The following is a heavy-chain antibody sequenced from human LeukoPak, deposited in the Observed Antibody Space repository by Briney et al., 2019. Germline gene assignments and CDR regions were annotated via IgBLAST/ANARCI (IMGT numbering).Heavy chain of an antibody. CDR1: GGTFSSYA. J-gene: IGHJ4*02. CDR2: IIPILGIA. CDR3: ARADGIAAAGTVY. D-gene: IGHD6-13*01. V-gene: IGHV1-69*04. Sequence: SVKVSCKASGGTFSSYAISWVRQAPGQGLEWMGRIIPILGIANYAQKFQGRVTITADKSTSTAYMELSSLRSEDTAVYYCARADGIAAAGTVYWGQGTLVTVSS.